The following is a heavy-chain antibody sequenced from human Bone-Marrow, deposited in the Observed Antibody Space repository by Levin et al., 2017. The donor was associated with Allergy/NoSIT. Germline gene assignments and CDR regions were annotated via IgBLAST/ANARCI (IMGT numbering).Heavy chain of an antibody. Sequence: SCAASGFILSNCATNWVRQAPGKGLEWIAYISGSSSNIHYADSVKGRFTVSRDRAKNSLYLQMNSLRDEDTAVYYCARDQSVGSQLKYYFDLWGQGTLVTVSS. V-gene: IGHV3-48*02. J-gene: IGHJ4*02. CDR3: ARDQSVGSQLKYYFDL. CDR1: GFILSNCA. D-gene: IGHD2-2*01. CDR2: ISGSSSNI.